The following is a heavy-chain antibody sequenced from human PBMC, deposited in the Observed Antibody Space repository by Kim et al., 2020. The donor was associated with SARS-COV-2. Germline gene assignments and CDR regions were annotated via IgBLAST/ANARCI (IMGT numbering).Heavy chain of an antibody. CDR2: IIPIFGTA. J-gene: IGHJ6*02. CDR3: ARDDGSSVYYYYYGMDV. CDR1: GGTFSSYA. V-gene: IGHV1-69*13. Sequence: SVKVSCKASGGTFSSYAISWVRQAPGQGLEWMGGIIPIFGTANYAQKFQGRVTITADESTSTAYMELSSLRSEDTAVYYCARDDGSSVYYYYYGMDVWGQGTTVTVSS. D-gene: IGHD6-6*01.